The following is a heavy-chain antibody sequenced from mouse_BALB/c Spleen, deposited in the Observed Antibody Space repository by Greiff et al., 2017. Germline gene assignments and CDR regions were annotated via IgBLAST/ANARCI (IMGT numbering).Heavy chain of an antibody. D-gene: IGHD3-3*01. CDR3: ARGGLLHYYAIDY. V-gene: IGHV1-80*01. CDR2: IYPGDGDT. Sequence: QVQLQQSGAELVRPGSSVKISCKASGYAFSSYWMNWVKQRPGQGLEWIGQIYPGDGDTNYNGKFKGKATLTADKSSSTAYMQLSSLTSEDSAVYFCARGGLLHYYAIDYWGQGTSVTVSS. CDR1: GYAFSSYW. J-gene: IGHJ4*01.